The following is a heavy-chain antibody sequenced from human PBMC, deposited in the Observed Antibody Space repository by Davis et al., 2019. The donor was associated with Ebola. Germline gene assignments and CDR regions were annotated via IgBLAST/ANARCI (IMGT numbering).Heavy chain of an antibody. Sequence: MPSETLSLTCTVSGGSISSYYWSWIRQPAGKGLEWIGRIYTSGSTNYNPSLKSRVTISVDTSKNQFSLKLSSVTAADTAVYYCALSGSYYPHGMDVWGLGTTVTVSS. J-gene: IGHJ6*02. CDR3: ALSGSYYPHGMDV. CDR2: IYTSGST. D-gene: IGHD1-26*01. CDR1: GGSISSYY. V-gene: IGHV4-4*07.